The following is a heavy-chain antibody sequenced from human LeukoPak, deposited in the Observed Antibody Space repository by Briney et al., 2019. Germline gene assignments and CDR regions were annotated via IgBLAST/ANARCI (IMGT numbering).Heavy chain of an antibody. V-gene: IGHV3-74*01. J-gene: IGHJ4*02. CDR2: INSDGTST. Sequence: GGSLRLSCAASGVTLSSYWMHWVRQAPGKGLVWASRINSDGTSTTYADPVKGRFTISRDTAKNSLYLQVNSLRAEDTAVYYCVAARADFDYWGQGTLVTVSS. CDR3: VAARADFDY. D-gene: IGHD2-15*01. CDR1: GVTLSSYW.